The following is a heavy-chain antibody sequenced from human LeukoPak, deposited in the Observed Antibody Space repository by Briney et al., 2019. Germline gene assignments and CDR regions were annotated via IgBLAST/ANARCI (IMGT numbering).Heavy chain of an antibody. J-gene: IGHJ4*02. V-gene: IGHV3-23*01. Sequence: GGSLRLSCAASGFTFSDYYMSWVRQAPGKGLEWVSAISGSGGSTYYADSVKGRFTISRDNSKNTLYLQMNSLRAEDTAVYYCAKDGAVAGTDDYWGQGTLVTVSS. CDR2: ISGSGGST. CDR3: AKDGAVAGTDDY. CDR1: GFTFSDYY. D-gene: IGHD6-19*01.